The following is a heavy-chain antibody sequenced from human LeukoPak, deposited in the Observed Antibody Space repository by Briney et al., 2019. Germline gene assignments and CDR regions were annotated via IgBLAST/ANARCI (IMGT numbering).Heavy chain of an antibody. CDR2: IKQDGSEK. CDR1: GFTFSSYW. CDR3: ATGPIGGYYFGY. V-gene: IGHV3-7*01. D-gene: IGHD1-26*01. J-gene: IGHJ4*02. Sequence: PGGSLRLSCAASGFTFSSYWMTWVRQAPGKGLEWVANIKQDGSEKYYVDSVKGRFTISRDNAKNSLYLRMNSLRAEDTAVYYCATGPIGGYYFGYWGQGTLVTVSS.